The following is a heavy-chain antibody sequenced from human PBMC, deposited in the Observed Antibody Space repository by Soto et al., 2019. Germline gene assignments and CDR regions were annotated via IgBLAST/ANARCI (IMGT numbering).Heavy chain of an antibody. D-gene: IGHD3-3*01. CDR3: AGATYYDFWSGYLGGGIYYGMDV. Sequence: QLQLQESGSGLVKPSQTLSLTCAVSGGSISSGGYSWSWIRQPPGKGLEWIGYIYHSGSTYYNPSLKSRVTVSVDRSKNQFSLKLCSVTAADTAVYYCAGATYYDFWSGYLGGGIYYGMDVWGQGTTVTVSS. CDR2: IYHSGST. CDR1: GGSISSGGYS. J-gene: IGHJ6*02. V-gene: IGHV4-30-2*01.